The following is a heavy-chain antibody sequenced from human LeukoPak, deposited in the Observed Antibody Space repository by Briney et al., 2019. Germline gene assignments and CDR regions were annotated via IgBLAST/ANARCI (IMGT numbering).Heavy chain of an antibody. CDR2: INHSGNT. J-gene: IGHJ4*02. CDR1: GGSLSGYY. Sequence: PSETLSLTCAVYGGSLSGYYWSWIRQPPGNGLERIGEINHSGNTDYNPSLKSRVTMSVDTSQNHFYLKLSSVTAADTAVYYCARQGSGSSYYYYTFPYWGQGTLDTVSS. V-gene: IGHV4-34*01. D-gene: IGHD1-26*01. CDR3: ARQGSGSSYYYYTFPY.